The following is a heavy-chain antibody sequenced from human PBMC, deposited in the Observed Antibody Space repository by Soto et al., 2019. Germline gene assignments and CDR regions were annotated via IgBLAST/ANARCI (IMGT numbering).Heavy chain of an antibody. J-gene: IGHJ4*02. D-gene: IGHD3-10*01. CDR2: VSKDGSVK. CDR3: VRSRSGAVADSFDL. V-gene: IGHV3-30-3*01. Sequence: GSLRLSCEGSGFTFSRHALHWVRQAPGKGLEWVAVVSKDGSVKYWIESVKGRFTLSRDNSKNTVYLEMNSLRSEDTGVYYCVRSRSGAVADSFDLWGQGTLVTVSS. CDR1: GFTFSRHA.